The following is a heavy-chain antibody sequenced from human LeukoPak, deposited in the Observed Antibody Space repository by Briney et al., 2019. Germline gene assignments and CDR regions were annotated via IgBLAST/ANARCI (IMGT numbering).Heavy chain of an antibody. V-gene: IGHV4-34*01. CDR2: INHSGST. CDR3: ARAPYYYDSSGSHAFDI. J-gene: IGHJ3*02. D-gene: IGHD3-22*01. CDR1: GGSCSGYY. Sequence: PSETLSLTCAVYGGSCSGYYWSWIRQPPGKGLEWIGEINHSGSTNYNPALKSRVTISVDTSKNQFSLKLSSVTAADTAVYYCARAPYYYDSSGSHAFDIWGQGTMVTVSS.